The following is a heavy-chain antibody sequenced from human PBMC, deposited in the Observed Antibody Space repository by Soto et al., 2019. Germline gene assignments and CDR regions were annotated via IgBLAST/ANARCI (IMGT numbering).Heavy chain of an antibody. CDR1: GFSFSDYS. V-gene: IGHV3-48*01. D-gene: IGHD2-15*01. CDR2: ISGSSSTI. CDR3: ARPRGGSGGSCYF. Sequence: EVQLVESGGDLVRPGGSLRLSCAASGFSFSDYSMNWVGQAPGKGLEWISYISGSSSTIYYADSVKGRFTISRDNAKNSLFLQMNSLRAEDTAVYYCARPRGGSGGSCYFWGQGTLVTVSS. J-gene: IGHJ4*02.